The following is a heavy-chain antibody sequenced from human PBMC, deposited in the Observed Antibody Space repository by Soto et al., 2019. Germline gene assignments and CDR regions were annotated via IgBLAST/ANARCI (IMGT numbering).Heavy chain of an antibody. J-gene: IGHJ4*02. CDR2: IYYSGST. CDR1: GGSISSYY. V-gene: IGHV4-59*01. CDR3: ARTRPTPYYYDSSGYPSSLYYFDY. Sequence: SETLSLTCTVSGGSISSYYWSWIRQPPGKGLEWIGYIYYSGSTNYNPSLKSRVTISVDTSKNQFSLKLSSVTAADTAVYYCARTRPTPYYYDSSGYPSSLYYFDYWGQGTLVTVSS. D-gene: IGHD3-22*01.